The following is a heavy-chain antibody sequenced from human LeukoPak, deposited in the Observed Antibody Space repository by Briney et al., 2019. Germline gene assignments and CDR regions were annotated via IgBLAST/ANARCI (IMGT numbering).Heavy chain of an antibody. CDR2: IFYSGST. J-gene: IGHJ4*02. D-gene: IGHD4-17*01. V-gene: IGHV4-31*03. CDR3: ARGTDYGALYYFDY. CDR1: GGSISSGGYY. Sequence: SETLSLTCTVSGGSISSGGYYWSWIRQHPGKGLEWIGYIFYSGSTYYNPSLKSRVTISVDTSKNQFSLKLSSVTAADTAVYYCARGTDYGALYYFDYWGQGTLVTVSS.